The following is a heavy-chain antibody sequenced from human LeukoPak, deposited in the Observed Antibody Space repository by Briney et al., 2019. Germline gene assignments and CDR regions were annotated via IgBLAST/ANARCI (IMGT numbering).Heavy chain of an antibody. CDR3: ASQEGYCSSTSCFTGYYGMDV. CDR2: INPNSGGT. Sequence: ASVKVSCKASGYTFTGYYMHWVRQAPGQGLEWMGWINPNSGGTNYAQKFQGRVTMTRDTSISTAYMELSRLRSDDTAVYYCASQEGYCSSTSCFTGYYGMDVWGQGTTVTVSS. V-gene: IGHV1-2*02. D-gene: IGHD2-2*02. CDR1: GYTFTGYY. J-gene: IGHJ6*02.